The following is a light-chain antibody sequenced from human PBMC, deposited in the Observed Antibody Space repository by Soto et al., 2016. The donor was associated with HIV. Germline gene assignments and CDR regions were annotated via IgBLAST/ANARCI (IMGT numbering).Light chain of an antibody. CDR2: KAS. V-gene: IGKV1-5*03. CDR1: QSISSW. CDR3: QQYNSHLYT. J-gene: IGKJ2*01. Sequence: DIQMTQSPSTLSASVGDRVTITCRASQSISSWLAWYQQKPGKAPKLLIYKASSLESGVPSRFSGSGSGTEFTLTISSLQPDDFATYYCQQYNSHLYTFGQGTQAGDQT.